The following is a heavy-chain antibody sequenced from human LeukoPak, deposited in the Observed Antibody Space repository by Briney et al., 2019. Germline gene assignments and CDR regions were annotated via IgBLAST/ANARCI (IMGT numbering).Heavy chain of an antibody. V-gene: IGHV4-39*07. CDR2: IYNSGSS. D-gene: IGHD6-19*01. J-gene: IGHJ4*02. Sequence: PSETLSLTCTVSGVSISSTSHAWGWSRQPPGKGLEWLGNIYNSGSSNYSPSLRSRVSISADTSKNQFSLKLSSVTAADTAVYYCARDQVAGPYYFDYWGQGTLVTVSS. CDR3: ARDQVAGPYYFDY. CDR1: GVSISSTSHA.